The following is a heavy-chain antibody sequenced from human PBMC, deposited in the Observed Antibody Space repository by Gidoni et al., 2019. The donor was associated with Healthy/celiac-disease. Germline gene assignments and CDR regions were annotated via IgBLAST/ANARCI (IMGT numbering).Heavy chain of an antibody. D-gene: IGHD5-18*01. J-gene: IGHJ4*02. CDR1: GGSISSGGYY. CDR3: AREGYSFGGIDY. CDR2: IYYSGRT. Sequence: QVQLQESGPGLVKPSQTLSRTCTVSGGSISSGGYYWSWIRQHPGKGLALIWYIYYSGRTYYNPSRKSRVTISVDTSKNQFSLKLSSVTAADTAVYYCAREGYSFGGIDYWGQGTLVTVSS. V-gene: IGHV4-31*03.